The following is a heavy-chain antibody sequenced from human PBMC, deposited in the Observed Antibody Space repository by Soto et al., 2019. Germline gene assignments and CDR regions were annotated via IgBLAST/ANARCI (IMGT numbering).Heavy chain of an antibody. CDR3: ARAPAAYGGNSVDY. V-gene: IGHV3-66*01. CDR2: TYSGSGTT. D-gene: IGHD4-17*01. Sequence: EVQLVESEGGLVQPGGSLRLSCAASGFTVSSNYMSWVRQAPGKRLEWVSVTYSGSGTTYYADSVKGRFTISRDNSKNTLYLQMNNLIAEDTAVYYCARAPAAYGGNSVDYWGRGTLVTVSS. J-gene: IGHJ4*02. CDR1: GFTVSSNY.